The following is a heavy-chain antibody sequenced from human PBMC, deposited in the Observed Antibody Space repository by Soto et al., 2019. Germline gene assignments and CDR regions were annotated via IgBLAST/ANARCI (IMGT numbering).Heavy chain of an antibody. Sequence: ETLSLTCAASGLTFSSYAMNWVRQAPGKGLEWVSIITAGVHTNYADSVKGRFTISRDNSKNTLYLQMNSLRAEDTAIYYCARPLAAAGSRPYYGMDVWGQGTTVTVS. J-gene: IGHJ6*02. CDR1: GLTFSSYA. D-gene: IGHD6-13*01. CDR2: ITAGVHT. V-gene: IGHV3-23*01. CDR3: ARPLAAAGSRPYYGMDV.